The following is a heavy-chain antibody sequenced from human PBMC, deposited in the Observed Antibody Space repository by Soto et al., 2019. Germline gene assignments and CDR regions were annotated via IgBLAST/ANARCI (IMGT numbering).Heavy chain of an antibody. V-gene: IGHV3-23*01. Sequence: GGSLRLSCAASGFTPWNYAMSWVRQAPGKGLEWVSAIGGRGSSTYYVDSVKGRFTISRDNAKNSLYLQMNSLRAEDTAVYYCARAPYDSSGYYILEDAFDIWGQGTMVTVSS. CDR2: IGGRGSST. D-gene: IGHD3-22*01. J-gene: IGHJ3*02. CDR1: GFTPWNYA. CDR3: ARAPYDSSGYYILEDAFDI.